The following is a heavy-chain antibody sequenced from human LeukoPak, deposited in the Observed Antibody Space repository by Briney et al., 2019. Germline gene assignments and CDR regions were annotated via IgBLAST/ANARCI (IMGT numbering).Heavy chain of an antibody. D-gene: IGHD6-13*01. CDR1: GGSISSSSYY. V-gene: IGHV4-39*01. CDR2: IYYSGST. Sequence: PSETLSLTCTVSGGSISSSSYYWGWIRQPPGKGLEWIGSIYYSGSTYYNPSLKSRVTISVDTSKYQFSLKLSSVTAADTAVYYCARLGGAAAGTVYWGQGTLVTVSS. CDR3: ARLGGAAAGTVY. J-gene: IGHJ4*02.